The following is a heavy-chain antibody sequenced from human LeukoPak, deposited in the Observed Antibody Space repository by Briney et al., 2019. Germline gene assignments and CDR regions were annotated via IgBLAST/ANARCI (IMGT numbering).Heavy chain of an antibody. Sequence: GESLKISCKGSGYSFTSYWIGRVRQMPGKGLEWMGIIYPGDSDTRYSPSFQGQVTISADKSISTAYLQWSSLKASDAAMYYCARGPIAYYDILTATYFDYWGQGTLVTVSS. D-gene: IGHD3-9*01. CDR1: GYSFTSYW. J-gene: IGHJ4*02. CDR3: ARGPIAYYDILTATYFDY. CDR2: IYPGDSDT. V-gene: IGHV5-51*01.